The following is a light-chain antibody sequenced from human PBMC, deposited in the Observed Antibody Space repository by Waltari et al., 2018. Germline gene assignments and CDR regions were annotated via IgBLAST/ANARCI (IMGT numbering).Light chain of an antibody. CDR2: GQN. Sequence: SSALTQDPAVSVALGQTVRITCHGDSLRRFYASWYQQRPGQAPILVLYGQNNRPSGIPDRFSGSTSGNTASLTITRAQAEDEGDYFCHSRDTTSTRLFGGGTRVTV. CDR1: SLRRFY. J-gene: IGLJ2*01. V-gene: IGLV3-19*01. CDR3: HSRDTTSTRL.